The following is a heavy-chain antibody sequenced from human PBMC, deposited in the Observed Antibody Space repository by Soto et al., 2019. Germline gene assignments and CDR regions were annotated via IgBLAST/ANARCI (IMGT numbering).Heavy chain of an antibody. D-gene: IGHD6-13*01. J-gene: IGHJ5*02. V-gene: IGHV4-30-2*03. CDR3: AIWGHTPGRAAAVTWWFAP. Sequence: TLSHTCAVSGGTSSSGGYSWSWIRQPPGKGLEWIGYIYYSGSTYYNPSLKSRVTISVDTSKNQLSLKLSSVTAADTAVYYCAIWGHTPGRAAAVTWWFAPWGQGTLVTVSS. CDR1: GGTSSSGGYS. CDR2: IYYSGST.